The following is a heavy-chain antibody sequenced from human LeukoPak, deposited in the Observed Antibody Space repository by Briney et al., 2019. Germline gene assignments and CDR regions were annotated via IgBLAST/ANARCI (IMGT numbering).Heavy chain of an antibody. D-gene: IGHD3-22*01. CDR3: ARDPYDSSGYDFDY. CDR1: GFTFSSYS. V-gene: IGHV3-21*01. J-gene: IGHJ4*02. Sequence: GGSLRPSCAASGFTFSSYSMNWVRQAPGKGLEWVSSISSSSSYIYYADSVKGRFTISRDNAKNSLYLQMNSLRAEDTAVYYCARDPYDSSGYDFDYWGQGTLVTVSS. CDR2: ISSSSSYI.